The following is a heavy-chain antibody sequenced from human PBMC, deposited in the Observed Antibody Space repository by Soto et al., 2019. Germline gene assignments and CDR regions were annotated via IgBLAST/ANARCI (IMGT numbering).Heavy chain of an antibody. CDR2: IFYDGSNA. D-gene: IGHD6-19*01. CDR1: GFMFSSYG. V-gene: IGHV3-30*12. CDR3: ARDFRMSVAGRGFDV. J-gene: IGHJ3*01. Sequence: AGGSLRLSCAASGFMFSSYGMHWVRLAPGKGLEWVTMIFYDGSNAHYIESVKGRFTISRDNAKNTVFLQMNSLRAEDTAVYYCARDFRMSVAGRGFDVWGQGTMVTVSS.